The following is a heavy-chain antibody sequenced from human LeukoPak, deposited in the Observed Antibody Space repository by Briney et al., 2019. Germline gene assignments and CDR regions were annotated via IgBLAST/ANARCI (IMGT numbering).Heavy chain of an antibody. CDR1: GYTFTGYY. J-gene: IGHJ5*02. Sequence: ASVKVSCKASGYTFTGYYMYWVRQAPGQGLEWMGWINPNSGGTNYAQKFQGRVTMTRDTSISTAYMELSRLRSDDTAVYYCARKGRIAAPNWFDPWGQGTLVTVSS. CDR3: ARKGRIAAPNWFDP. D-gene: IGHD6-13*01. V-gene: IGHV1-2*02. CDR2: INPNSGGT.